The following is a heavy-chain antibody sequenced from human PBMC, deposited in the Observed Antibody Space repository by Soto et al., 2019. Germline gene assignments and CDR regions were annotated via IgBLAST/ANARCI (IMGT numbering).Heavy chain of an antibody. Sequence: LSCAASGFTFSSYAMSWVRQAPGKGLERIGYIYDSGSTNYNPSLKSRVTISVDTSQNQFSLKLSSVTAADTAVYYCARHAGRWLRLTDWGQGTLVTVSS. CDR2: IYDSGST. J-gene: IGHJ4*02. V-gene: IGHV4-59*08. CDR1: GFTFSSYA. D-gene: IGHD5-12*01. CDR3: ARHAGRWLRLTD.